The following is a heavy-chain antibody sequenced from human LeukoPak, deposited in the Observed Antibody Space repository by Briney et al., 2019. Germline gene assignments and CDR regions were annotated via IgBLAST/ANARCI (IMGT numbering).Heavy chain of an antibody. V-gene: IGHV1-2*02. CDR1: GYTFTGYY. D-gene: IGHD6-6*01. Sequence: ASVKVSCKASGYTFTGYYMHRVRQAPGQGLEWMGWINPNSGGTNYAQKFQGRVTMTRDTSISTAYMELSRLRSDDTAVYYCARFTSSSSPVDYWGQGTLVTVSS. CDR2: INPNSGGT. J-gene: IGHJ4*02. CDR3: ARFTSSSSPVDY.